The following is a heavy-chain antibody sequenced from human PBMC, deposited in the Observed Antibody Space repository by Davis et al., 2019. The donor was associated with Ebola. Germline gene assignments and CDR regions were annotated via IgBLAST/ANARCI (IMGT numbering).Heavy chain of an antibody. V-gene: IGHV3-64D*08. Sequence: GESLKISCSASGFTFSSYAKHWVRQAPGKGLEYVSAISSNGGSTYYADSVKGRFTISRDNPKNTLYLQMSSLRAEDTAVYYCVKGLGDYDILTGYFYYGMDVWGQGTAVTVSS. D-gene: IGHD3-9*01. J-gene: IGHJ6*02. CDR3: VKGLGDYDILTGYFYYGMDV. CDR1: GFTFSSYA. CDR2: ISSNGGST.